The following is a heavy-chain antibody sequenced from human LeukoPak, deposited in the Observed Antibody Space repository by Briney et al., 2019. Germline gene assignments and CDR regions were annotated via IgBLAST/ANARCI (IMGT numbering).Heavy chain of an antibody. D-gene: IGHD3-22*01. CDR2: INPSGGST. Sequence: GASVKVSCKASGYTFTSYYMHWVRQAPGRGLEWMGIINPSGGSTSYAQKFHGRVTMTRDTSTSTVYMELSSRRSEDTAVYYCAPVGDSSGYYFDYWGQGTLVTVSS. V-gene: IGHV1-46*01. CDR3: APVGDSSGYYFDY. J-gene: IGHJ4*02. CDR1: GYTFTSYY.